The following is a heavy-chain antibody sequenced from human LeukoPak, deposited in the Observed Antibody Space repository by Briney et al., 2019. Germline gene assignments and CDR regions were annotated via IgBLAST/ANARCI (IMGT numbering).Heavy chain of an antibody. CDR3: ARAGSVYSYGLDV. V-gene: IGHV4-59*01. CDR1: GGSISSYY. J-gene: IGHJ6*02. D-gene: IGHD3-10*01. CDR2: LYYSGST. Sequence: SQTLSLTCTVSGGSISSYYWNWIRQPPGKGLEWIGYLYYSGSTNYSPSLKSRVTISVDTSKNQFSLKLSSVTAADSALYYCARAGSVYSYGLDVWGQGTTVTVSS.